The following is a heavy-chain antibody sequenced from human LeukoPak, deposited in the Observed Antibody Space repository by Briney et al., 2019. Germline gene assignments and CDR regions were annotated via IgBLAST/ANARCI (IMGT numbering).Heavy chain of an antibody. D-gene: IGHD1-26*01. CDR1: GFTFSNYY. J-gene: IGHJ5*01. V-gene: IGHV3-74*01. Sequence: GGSLRLSCAASGFTFSNYYMHWVRQAPGRGPVWVSRIRGGGIRTDYADFVKGRFTISRDNAKNMLYLQMSSLRAEDTAIYYCARSENGKFDSWGQGILVTVSS. CDR3: ARSENGKFDS. CDR2: IRGGGIRT.